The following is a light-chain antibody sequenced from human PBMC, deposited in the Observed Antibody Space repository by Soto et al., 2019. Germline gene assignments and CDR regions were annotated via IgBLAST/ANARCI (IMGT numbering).Light chain of an antibody. CDR3: QQRSSWPLT. CDR2: EAF. J-gene: IGKJ4*01. Sequence: IVLTQSPATLSLSPGERATLSCRASQSVGSSFAWYQQKPGQAHRLLIYEAFSRATGIPARFSGSGSGTDFTRTISSLEPEDFAVYFCQQRSSWPLTFGGGTMVEIK. CDR1: QSVGSS. V-gene: IGKV3-11*01.